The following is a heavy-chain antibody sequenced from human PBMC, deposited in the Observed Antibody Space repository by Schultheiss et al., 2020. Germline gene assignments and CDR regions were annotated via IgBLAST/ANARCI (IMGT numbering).Heavy chain of an antibody. CDR2: INQDGGET. CDR3: ARVAAGIVVSSYIDY. J-gene: IGHJ4*02. D-gene: IGHD2-15*01. CDR1: GFTFSSYW. Sequence: GRSLRLSCAASGFTFSSYWMSWVRQAPGKGLEWVANINQDGGETYYVDSVKGRFTISRDNAKNSLYLQINSLRAEDTAVYYCARVAAGIVVSSYIDYWGQGTLVTVSS. V-gene: IGHV3-7*03.